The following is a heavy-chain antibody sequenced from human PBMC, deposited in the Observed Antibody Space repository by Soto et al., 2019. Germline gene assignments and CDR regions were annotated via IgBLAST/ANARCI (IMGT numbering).Heavy chain of an antibody. CDR3: ARDRGMGGSYSGYFDY. Sequence: GTLSLTCAVSGGSISSSNWWSWVRQPPGKGLEWIGEIYHSGSTNYNPSLKSRVTISVDKSKNQFSLKLSSVTAADTAVYYCARDRGMGGSYSGYFDYWGQGTLVTVSS. V-gene: IGHV4-4*02. CDR1: GGSISSSNW. CDR2: IYHSGST. J-gene: IGHJ4*02. D-gene: IGHD1-26*01.